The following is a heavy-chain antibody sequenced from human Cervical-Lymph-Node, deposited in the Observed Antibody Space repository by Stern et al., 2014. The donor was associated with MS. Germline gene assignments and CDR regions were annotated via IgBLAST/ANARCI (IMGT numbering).Heavy chain of an antibody. CDR1: GYTFSRYP. D-gene: IGHD2-21*01. CDR2: VDTDNGNT. CDR3: ARDNCGGECESRWYFDL. Sequence: QVQLGQSWAEVAKPGASVKVSCKASGYTFSRYPIHLVGQAPGQRPEHIGLVDTDNGNTKYSPKFQGRVSITKDASATISYLDLRNVRYEDTAMYYCARDNCGGECESRWYFDLWGRGTLLTVSS. J-gene: IGHJ2*01. V-gene: IGHV1-3*04.